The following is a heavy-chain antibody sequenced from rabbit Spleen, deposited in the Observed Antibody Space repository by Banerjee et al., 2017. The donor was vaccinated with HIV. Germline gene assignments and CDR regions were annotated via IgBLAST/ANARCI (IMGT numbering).Heavy chain of an antibody. D-gene: IGHD2-1*01. CDR1: GFSFSSSYW. J-gene: IGHJ4*01. V-gene: IGHV1S45*01. CDR3: VRDQAGDADYGPYYLNL. CDR2: IYTGGSGST. Sequence: QEQLVESGGGLVQPEGSLTLTCTASGFSFSSSYWICWVRQAPGKGLEWIACIYTGGSGSTAYASWAKVRFTISKTSSTTVTLQLSSLTAADTATYFCVRDQAGDADYGPYYLNLWGPGTLVTVS.